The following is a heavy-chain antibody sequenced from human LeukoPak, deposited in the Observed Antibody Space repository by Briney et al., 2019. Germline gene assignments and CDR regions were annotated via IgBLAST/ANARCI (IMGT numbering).Heavy chain of an antibody. CDR2: ISSSSSFI. V-gene: IGHV3-21*01. D-gene: IGHD3-9*01. J-gene: IGHJ4*02. Sequence: GGSLRLSCAASGFTFSSYSMNWVRQAPGKGLEWVSSISSSSSFIYYADSVKGRFTISRDNAKNSLYLQMNSLRAEDTAVYYCAREGSNYDILTAYLPGLKYFDYWGQGTLVAVSS. CDR3: AREGSNYDILTAYLPGLKYFDY. CDR1: GFTFSSYS.